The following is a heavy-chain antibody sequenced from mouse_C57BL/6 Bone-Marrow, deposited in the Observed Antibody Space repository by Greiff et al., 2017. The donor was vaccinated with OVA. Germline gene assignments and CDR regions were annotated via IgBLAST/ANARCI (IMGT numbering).Heavy chain of an antibody. Sequence: VQLKESGPVLVKPGASVKMSCKASGYTFTDYYMNWVKQSHGKSLEWIGVINPYNGGTSYNQKFKGKATLTVDKSSSTAYMELNSLTSEDSAVYYCARGGGSSYGRFAYWGQGTLVTVSA. CDR3: ARGGGSSYGRFAY. D-gene: IGHD1-1*01. J-gene: IGHJ3*01. CDR2: INPYNGGT. V-gene: IGHV1-19*01. CDR1: GYTFTDYY.